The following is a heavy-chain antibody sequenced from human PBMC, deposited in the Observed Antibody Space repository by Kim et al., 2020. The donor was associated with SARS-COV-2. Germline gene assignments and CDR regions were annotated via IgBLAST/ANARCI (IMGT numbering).Heavy chain of an antibody. J-gene: IGHJ6*02. D-gene: IGHD3-10*01. Sequence: GGSLRLSCAASGFTFSSCAIHWVRQAPGKGLEWVAVISYDGSNQNYADSVKGRFTISRDNSKNTLDLQMNSLRAEDTALYSCARDPWTRLRRLTYSYDGRVAWGPRTTGTVS. CDR3: ARDPWTRLRRLTYSYDGRVA. CDR1: GFTFSSCA. V-gene: IGHV3-30-3*01. CDR2: ISYDGSNQ.